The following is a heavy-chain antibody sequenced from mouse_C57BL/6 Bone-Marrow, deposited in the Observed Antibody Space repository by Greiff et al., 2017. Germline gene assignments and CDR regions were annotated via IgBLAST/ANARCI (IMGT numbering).Heavy chain of an antibody. D-gene: IGHD2-1*01. Sequence: QVQLQQPGPELVKPGASVKLSCKASGYTFTSYDINWVKQRPGRGLEWIGRIYPRDGSTKYNEKFKGKATLTVDTSSSTAYMELHSLTSEDSAVYFGARSIYGNFSSYWYFDVWGTGTTVTVSS. CDR3: ARSIYGNFSSYWYFDV. CDR2: IYPRDGST. CDR1: GYTFTSYD. J-gene: IGHJ1*03. V-gene: IGHV1-85*01.